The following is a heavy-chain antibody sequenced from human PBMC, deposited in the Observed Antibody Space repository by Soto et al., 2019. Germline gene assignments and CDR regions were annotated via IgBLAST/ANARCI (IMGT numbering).Heavy chain of an antibody. CDR1: GFTFRSYA. Sequence: PGESLKISCTPSGFTFRSYAMHWVRQAPGKGLEWVAVIWDNGSSQFYADSVKGRFTVSRDNSKNTLSLQMNSLRDEDTAVYFCARATLSTDCYHCYFDLWGQGTLVTVSS. V-gene: IGHV3-33*01. J-gene: IGHJ4*02. CDR3: ARATLSTDCYHCYFDL. D-gene: IGHD2-21*02. CDR2: IWDNGSSQ.